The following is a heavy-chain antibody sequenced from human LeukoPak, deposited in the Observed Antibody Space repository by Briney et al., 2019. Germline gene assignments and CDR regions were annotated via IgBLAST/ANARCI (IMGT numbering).Heavy chain of an antibody. CDR1: GGTMTNYY. Sequence: PSETLSLTCTVSGGTMTNYYWSWIRQPAGKELEWIGRIYSSGSTNYNPSLKSRATMSVDTSKNQFSLNLASVTVADMAVYFCARVGVVESSGYHDYYFDFWGQGSLVTVSS. CDR3: ARVGVVESSGYHDYYFDF. CDR2: IYSSGST. V-gene: IGHV4-4*07. J-gene: IGHJ4*02. D-gene: IGHD3-22*01.